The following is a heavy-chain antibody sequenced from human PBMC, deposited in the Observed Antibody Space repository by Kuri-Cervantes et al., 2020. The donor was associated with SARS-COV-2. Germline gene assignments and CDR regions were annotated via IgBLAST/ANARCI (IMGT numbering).Heavy chain of an antibody. J-gene: IGHJ4*02. V-gene: IGHV4-4*02. CDR1: GFSLSNARMG. D-gene: IGHD5-18*01. Sequence: LVKPTETLTLTCTVSGFSLSNARMGVSWIRQPPGKGLEWIGEINHSGSTNYNPSLKSRVTISVDTSKNQLSLKLSSVTAADTAVYYCASLTLGCYSYGSCFDYWGQGTMVTVSS. CDR2: INHSGST. CDR3: ASLTLGCYSYGSCFDY.